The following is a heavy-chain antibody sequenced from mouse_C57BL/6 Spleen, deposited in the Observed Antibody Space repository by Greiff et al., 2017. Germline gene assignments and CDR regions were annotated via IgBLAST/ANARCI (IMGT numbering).Heavy chain of an antibody. CDR3: AIIDYDYDEGYYAMDY. J-gene: IGHJ4*01. V-gene: IGHV1-82*01. CDR1: GYAFSSSW. CDR2: IYPGDGDT. D-gene: IGHD2-4*01. Sequence: VQLQESGPELVKPGASVKISCKASGYAFSSSWMNWVKQRPGKGLEWIGRIYPGDGDTNYNGKFKGKATLTADKSSSTAYMQLSSLTSEDSAVYFCAIIDYDYDEGYYAMDYWGQGTSVTVSS.